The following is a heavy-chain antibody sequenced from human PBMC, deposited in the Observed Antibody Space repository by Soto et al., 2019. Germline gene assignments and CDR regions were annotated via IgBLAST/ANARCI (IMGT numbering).Heavy chain of an antibody. D-gene: IGHD6-6*01. J-gene: IGHJ3*02. Sequence: QVQLVQSGAEVKKPGASVKVSCKASGYTFTGYYMHWVRQAPGQGLEWMGWINPNSGGTNYAQKCQGWVTMTRDTSISTAYMELSRLRSDDTAVYYCARDSSRRDKGAFDIWGQGTMVTVSS. CDR2: INPNSGGT. V-gene: IGHV1-2*04. CDR1: GYTFTGYY. CDR3: ARDSSRRDKGAFDI.